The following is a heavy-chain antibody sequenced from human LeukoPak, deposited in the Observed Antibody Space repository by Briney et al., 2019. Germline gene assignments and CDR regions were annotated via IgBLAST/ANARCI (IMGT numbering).Heavy chain of an antibody. CDR2: ISGSGGST. Sequence: QTGGSLRLSCAASGFTFSSYAMSWVRQAPGKGLEWVSAISGSGGSTYYADSVKGRFTISRDNSKNTLYLQMNSLRAEDTAVYYCAKDLGGYSGYGASGGGDYWGQGTLVTVSS. J-gene: IGHJ4*02. CDR1: GFTFSSYA. D-gene: IGHD5-12*01. V-gene: IGHV3-23*01. CDR3: AKDLGGYSGYGASGGGDY.